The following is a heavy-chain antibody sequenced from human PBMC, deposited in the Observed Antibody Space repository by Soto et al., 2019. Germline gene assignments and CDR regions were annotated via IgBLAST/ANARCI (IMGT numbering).Heavy chain of an antibody. Sequence: ASVKVSCKASGYTFTSYDINWVRQATGQGLEWMGWMNTNSGNTGYAQKFQGRVTMTRNTSISTAYMELSSLRSEDTAVYYCARGGDYYGSGTRGGMDVWGQGTTVTVSS. V-gene: IGHV1-8*01. CDR1: GYTFTSYD. D-gene: IGHD3-10*01. CDR3: ARGGDYYGSGTRGGMDV. J-gene: IGHJ6*02. CDR2: MNTNSGNT.